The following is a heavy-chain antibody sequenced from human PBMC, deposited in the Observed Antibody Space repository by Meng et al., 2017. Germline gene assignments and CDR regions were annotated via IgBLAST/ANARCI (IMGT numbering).Heavy chain of an antibody. Sequence: GESLKISCAASGFTFDDYGMSWVRQAPGKGLEWVSGINWNGGSTGYADSVKGRFTISRDNAKNSLYLQMSSLRAEDTAVYYCAKDSYSGSGSYTWGTFDIWGRGSMVTVSS. V-gene: IGHV3-20*04. D-gene: IGHD3-10*01. CDR2: INWNGGST. CDR1: GFTFDDYG. J-gene: IGHJ3*02. CDR3: AKDSYSGSGSYTWGTFDI.